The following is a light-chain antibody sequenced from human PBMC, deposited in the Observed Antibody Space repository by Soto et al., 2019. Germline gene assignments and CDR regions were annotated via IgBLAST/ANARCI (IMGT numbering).Light chain of an antibody. CDR1: SSDGGGYKY. V-gene: IGLV2-8*01. Sequence: QSVLTQPPSASGSPGQSVTISCTGTSSDGGGYKYVSWYQQHPGKAPKLMIFEVNKRPSGVPDPFSGSKSGNTASLTVSGLQDEYEADYYCSSYAGINNLGVFGTGTKVTVL. CDR2: EVN. CDR3: SSYAGINNLGV. J-gene: IGLJ1*01.